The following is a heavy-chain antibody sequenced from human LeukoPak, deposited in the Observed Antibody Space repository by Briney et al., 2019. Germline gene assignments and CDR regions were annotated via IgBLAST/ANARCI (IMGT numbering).Heavy chain of an antibody. V-gene: IGHV3-23*01. CDR2: ISDSGATT. Sequence: GGSLRLSCAASGFTFSAYAMSWVRQAPGKGLEWVSAISDSGATTYYADSVKGRFTISRDNSKNTVYLQMSSLRAEDTAVYFCARGPYQGYSGWEHWGQGTLVSVSS. CDR1: GFTFSAYA. J-gene: IGHJ4*02. D-gene: IGHD5-12*01. CDR3: ARGPYQGYSGWEH.